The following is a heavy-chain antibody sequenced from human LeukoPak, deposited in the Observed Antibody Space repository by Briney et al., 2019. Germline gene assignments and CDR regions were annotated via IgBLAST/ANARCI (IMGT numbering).Heavy chain of an antibody. CDR3: AVAVVVAATPDY. CDR1: GFTFSSSA. CDR2: INSDGSST. Sequence: GGSLRLSCAASGFTFSSSAMSWVRQAPGKGLVWVSRINSDGSSTSYADSAKGRFTISRDNAKNTLYLQMNSLRAEDTAVYYCAVAVVVAATPDYWGQGTLVTVSS. V-gene: IGHV3-74*01. D-gene: IGHD2-15*01. J-gene: IGHJ4*02.